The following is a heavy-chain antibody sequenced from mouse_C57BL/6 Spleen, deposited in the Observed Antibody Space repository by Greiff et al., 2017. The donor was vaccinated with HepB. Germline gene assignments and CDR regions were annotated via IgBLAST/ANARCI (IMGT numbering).Heavy chain of an antibody. Sequence: EVHLVESGPGLVKPSQSLSLTCSVTGYSITSGYYWNWIRQFPGNKLEWMGYISYDGSNNYNPSLKNRISITRDTSKNQFFLKLNSVTTEDTATYYCARDALRDYAMDYWGQGTSVTVSS. CDR1: GYSITSGYY. J-gene: IGHJ4*01. D-gene: IGHD1-1*01. CDR3: ARDALRDYAMDY. V-gene: IGHV3-6*01. CDR2: ISYDGSN.